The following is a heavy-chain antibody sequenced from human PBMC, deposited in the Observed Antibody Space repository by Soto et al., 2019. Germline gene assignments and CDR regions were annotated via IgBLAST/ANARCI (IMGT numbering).Heavy chain of an antibody. J-gene: IGHJ3*01. CDR3: ARGGRRAVLTYYYDSSGLGAFDV. CDR1: GYTFTGYY. D-gene: IGHD3-22*01. Sequence: VASVKVSCKASGYTFTGYYMHWVRQAPGQGLEWMGWINPNSGGTNYAQKFQGWVTMTRDTSISTAYMELSRLRSDDTAVYYCARGGRRAVLTYYYDSSGLGAFDVWGQGTMVTVSS. CDR2: INPNSGGT. V-gene: IGHV1-2*04.